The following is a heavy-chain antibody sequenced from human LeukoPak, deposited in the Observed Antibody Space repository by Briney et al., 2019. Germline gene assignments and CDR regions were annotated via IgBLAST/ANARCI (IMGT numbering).Heavy chain of an antibody. CDR2: IYSGGST. CDR1: GFTVSSNY. Sequence: EGSLRLSCAASGFTVSSNYMSWVRQAPGKGLEWVSVIYSGGSTYYADSVKGRFTISRDNAKNSLYLQMNSLRAEDTAVYYCARGNSPYFDYWGQGTLVTVSS. V-gene: IGHV3-66*01. CDR3: ARGNSPYFDY. D-gene: IGHD1-7*01. J-gene: IGHJ4*02.